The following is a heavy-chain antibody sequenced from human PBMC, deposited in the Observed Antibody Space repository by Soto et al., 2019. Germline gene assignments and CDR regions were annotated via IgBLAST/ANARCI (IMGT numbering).Heavy chain of an antibody. V-gene: IGHV3-23*01. D-gene: IGHD3-16*01. CDR2: ISGSGFST. J-gene: IGHJ3*02. CDR1: GFTFNTYA. CDR3: ATFTFGRPFDT. Sequence: GGSLRLSCAASGFTFNTYAMSWVRQAPGQGLEWVSAISGSGFSTYYADSVKGRFSISSDSSKNTLFLQMNSLRADDTAVYFCATFTFGRPFDTWGQGTMVTVS.